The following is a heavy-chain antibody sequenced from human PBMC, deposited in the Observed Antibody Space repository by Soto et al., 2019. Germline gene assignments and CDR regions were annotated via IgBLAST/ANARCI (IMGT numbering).Heavy chain of an antibody. CDR1: GFTFTNYA. CDR2: ISGNTADT. Sequence: GGSLRLSCAASGFTFTNYAMTWVRQAPGKGLKWVSSISGNTADTYYAESVKGRFTISRDNSKSTLYLQMNTLRAEDSAIYYCVKDWSGNNCPCLVVWGQGITLTVSS. D-gene: IGHD3-3*01. CDR3: VKDWSGNNCPCLVV. V-gene: IGHV3-23*01. J-gene: IGHJ6*02.